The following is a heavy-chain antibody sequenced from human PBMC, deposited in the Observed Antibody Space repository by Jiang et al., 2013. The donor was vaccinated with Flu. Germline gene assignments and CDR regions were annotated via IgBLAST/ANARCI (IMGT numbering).Heavy chain of an antibody. CDR3: ARGVNWGDPSLLFDY. V-gene: IGHV4-31*02. Sequence: GFYWSWIRQRPGKGLEWIGYIYYSGSTYYNPSLKSRVIISVDTSKNQFSLKLRSVTAADTAVYYCARGVNWGDPSLLFDYWGQGTLVTVSS. D-gene: IGHD7-27*01. CDR1: GFY. J-gene: IGHJ4*02. CDR2: IYYSGST.